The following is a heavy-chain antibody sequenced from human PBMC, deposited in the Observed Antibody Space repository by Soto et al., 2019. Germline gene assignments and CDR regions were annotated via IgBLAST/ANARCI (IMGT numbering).Heavy chain of an antibody. J-gene: IGHJ4*02. CDR3: ATAVLLWFGELQVGFDY. V-gene: IGHV3-30*03. D-gene: IGHD3-10*01. Sequence: QVQLVESGGGVVQPGRSLRLSCAASGFTFSSYGMHWVRQAPGKGLEWVAVISYDGSNKYYADSVKGRFTISRDNSKNTLYLQMNSLRAEDTAVYYCATAVLLWFGELQVGFDYWGQGTLVAVSS. CDR1: GFTFSSYG. CDR2: ISYDGSNK.